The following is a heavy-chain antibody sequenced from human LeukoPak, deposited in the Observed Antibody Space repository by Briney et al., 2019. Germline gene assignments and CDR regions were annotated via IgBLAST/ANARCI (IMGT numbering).Heavy chain of an antibody. CDR1: GFTFSSYS. J-gene: IGHJ4*02. CDR2: ISSSSTYI. V-gene: IGHV3-21*01. CDR3: ARGLSQNNWNDGY. D-gene: IGHD1-20*01. Sequence: PGGSLRLSCAASGFTFSSYSMNWVRQAPGKGLEWVSSISSSSTYIYYADSMKGRFTISRDNAKNSLYLQMNSLRAEDTAVYYCARGLSQNNWNDGYWGQGTLVTVSS.